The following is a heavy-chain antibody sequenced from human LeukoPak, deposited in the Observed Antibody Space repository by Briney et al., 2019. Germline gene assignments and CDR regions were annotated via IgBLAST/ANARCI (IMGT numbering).Heavy chain of an antibody. J-gene: IGHJ3*02. CDR3: VLVLILPHDLDI. D-gene: IGHD3-22*01. Sequence: GESLKISCKGSGYSFTNYWIGWVRQMPGKGLEWMGIINPRDSDTKYSPSFQGQVTISVDKSISTAYLHWNSLKASDTAIYYCVLVLILPHDLDIWGQGTMVTVSS. CDR1: GYSFTNYW. V-gene: IGHV5-51*01. CDR2: INPRDSDT.